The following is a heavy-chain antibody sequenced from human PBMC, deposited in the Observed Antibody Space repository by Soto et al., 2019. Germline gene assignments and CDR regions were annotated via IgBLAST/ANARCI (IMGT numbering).Heavy chain of an antibody. CDR2: VWCDGSNK. D-gene: IGHD3-9*01. J-gene: IGHJ6*03. V-gene: IGHV3-33*01. Sequence: QVQLVESGGGVVQPGRSLRLSCAASGFTFSSYGMHWVRQAPGKGLVWVAVVWCDGSNKYYAGSVQGPFTISRDKSKKALYLPMNIPRADYMAVYYCARDPAYDNFTGYYLYYYFYIYFWGKGTQVTVSS. CDR1: GFTFSSYG. CDR3: ARDPAYDNFTGYYLYYYFYIYF.